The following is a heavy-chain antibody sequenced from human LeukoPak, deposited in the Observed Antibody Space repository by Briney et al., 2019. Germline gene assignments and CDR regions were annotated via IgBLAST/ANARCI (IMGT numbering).Heavy chain of an antibody. J-gene: IGHJ4*02. CDR2: ISYDGSNK. Sequence: GGSLRLSCAASGFTFSSYGMHWVRQAPGKGLEWVAVISYDGSNKYYADSVKGRFTISRDNSKNTLYLQMNSLRAEDTAVYYCAKGAVSLGLSYYFDYWGQGTLVTVSS. CDR1: GFTFSSYG. CDR3: AKGAVSLGLSYYFDY. V-gene: IGHV3-30*18. D-gene: IGHD1-14*01.